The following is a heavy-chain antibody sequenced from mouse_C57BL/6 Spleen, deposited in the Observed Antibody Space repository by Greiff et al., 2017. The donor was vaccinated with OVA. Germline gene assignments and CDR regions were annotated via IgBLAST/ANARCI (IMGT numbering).Heavy chain of an antibody. V-gene: IGHV10-1*01. CDR2: IRSKSNNYAT. Sequence: EVMLVESGGGLVQPKGSLKLSCAASGFSFNTYAMNWVRQAPGKGLEWVARIRSKSNNYATYYADSVKDRFTISRDDSESMLYLQMNNLKTEDTAMYYCVRQGGNSFDYWSQGTTLTVSS. J-gene: IGHJ2*01. CDR3: VRQGGNSFDY. CDR1: GFSFNTYA.